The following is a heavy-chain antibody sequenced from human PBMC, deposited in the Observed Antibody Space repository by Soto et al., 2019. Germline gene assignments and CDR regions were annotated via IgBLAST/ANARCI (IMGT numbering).Heavy chain of an antibody. CDR2: ISSSSSTI. CDR1: GFTFSSYS. V-gene: IGHV3-48*01. CDR3: ALAAAGPIDY. J-gene: IGHJ4*02. D-gene: IGHD6-13*01. Sequence: EVQLVESGGGLVQPGGSLRLSCAASGFTFSSYSMNWVRQAPGKGLEWVSYISSSSSTIYYADSVKGRFTISRDNAKNSLYLQMSSLRAEDTAVYYCALAAAGPIDYWGQGTLVTVSS.